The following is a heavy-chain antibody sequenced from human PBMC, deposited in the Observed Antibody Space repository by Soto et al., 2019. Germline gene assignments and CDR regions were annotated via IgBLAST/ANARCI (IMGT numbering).Heavy chain of an antibody. D-gene: IGHD3-3*01. V-gene: IGHV4-34*01. CDR3: ASLNGGRFLDKGDY. J-gene: IGHJ4*02. CDR1: NGSFMGYY. Sequence: ETLSLTCGVYNGSFMGYYWTWVRQPPGKGLEWIGEINHFGSPNYNPSLKSRVAISIDTSKHQFSLSLRSLTAADTAVYYCASLNGGRFLDKGDYWGQGILVTVS. CDR2: INHFGSP.